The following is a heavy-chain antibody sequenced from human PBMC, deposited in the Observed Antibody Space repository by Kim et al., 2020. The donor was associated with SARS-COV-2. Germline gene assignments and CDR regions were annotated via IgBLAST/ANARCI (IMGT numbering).Heavy chain of an antibody. Sequence: GSLRLSCAASGFTFSSYWMHWVRQAPGKGLVWVSRLNSDGSDKSYADSVKGRFTISRDNAKSTLYLQMNGLRAEDTAVYYCVRVGSTGDIVVGSTPRRKGMDVWGQGTTVTVSS. CDR3: VRVGSTGDIVVGSTPRRKGMDV. CDR1: GFTFSSYW. V-gene: IGHV3-74*01. J-gene: IGHJ6*02. CDR2: LNSDGSDK. D-gene: IGHD2-2*01.